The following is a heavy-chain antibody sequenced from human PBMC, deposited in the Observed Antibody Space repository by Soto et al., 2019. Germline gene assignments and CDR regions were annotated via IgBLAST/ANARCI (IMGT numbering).Heavy chain of an antibody. Sequence: GGSLRLSCAASGFTFSSYAMSWVRQAPGKGLEWVSAISGSGGSTYYADSVKGRFTISRDNSKNTLYLQMNSLRAEDTAVYYCAKLSRSYSSFQHNWSDPWGQGTQVTVSS. J-gene: IGHJ5*02. CDR2: ISGSGGST. D-gene: IGHD6-6*01. V-gene: IGHV3-23*01. CDR1: GFTFSSYA. CDR3: AKLSRSYSSFQHNWSDP.